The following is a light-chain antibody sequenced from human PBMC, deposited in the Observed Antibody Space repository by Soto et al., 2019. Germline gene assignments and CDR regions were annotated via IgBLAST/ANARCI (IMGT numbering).Light chain of an antibody. CDR1: SSDVGGYDY. CDR3: SSCTTSTTYVA. CDR2: DVT. V-gene: IGLV2-14*03. J-gene: IGLJ2*01. Sequence: QSALTQPASVSGSPGQSITISCTGTSSDVGGYDYVSWYQQHPGKAPKLIIYDVTRRPSGVSNRFSGSKSGNTASLAISGLQAEDEADYFCSSCTTSTTYVAFGGGTKLTVL.